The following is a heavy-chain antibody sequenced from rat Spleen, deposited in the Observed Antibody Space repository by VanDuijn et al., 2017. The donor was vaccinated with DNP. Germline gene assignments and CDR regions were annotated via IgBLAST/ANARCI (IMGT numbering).Heavy chain of an antibody. CDR2: ISPCGGNI. J-gene: IGHJ4*01. Sequence: EVQLVESGGGLVQPGRSLKLSCAASGFTFSDYYMAWVRQAPKKGLEWVASISPCGGNIYYRDSVKGRFTISRDNAKSTLYLQMDSLRSEDTATYYCAREGDYYDGYGDALDAWGQGTSVTVAS. CDR3: AREGDYYDGYGDALDA. CDR1: GFTFSDYY. V-gene: IGHV5-25*01. D-gene: IGHD1-12*03.